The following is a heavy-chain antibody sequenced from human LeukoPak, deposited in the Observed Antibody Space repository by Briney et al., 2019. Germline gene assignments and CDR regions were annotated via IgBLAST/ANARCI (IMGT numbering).Heavy chain of an antibody. CDR2: INNDGSSA. D-gene: IGHD3-3*01. CDR3: VRERNNFWSGHHSIFDS. Sequence: GGSLRLSCAASGFIFSDHWMHWVRHAPGKGLVWLSRINNDGSSAIYADSVKGRFTFSRDNAENTLFLEMSSLRVEDTAVYYCVRERNNFWSGHHSIFDSWGLGTLVTVSS. CDR1: GFIFSDHW. V-gene: IGHV3-74*01. J-gene: IGHJ4*02.